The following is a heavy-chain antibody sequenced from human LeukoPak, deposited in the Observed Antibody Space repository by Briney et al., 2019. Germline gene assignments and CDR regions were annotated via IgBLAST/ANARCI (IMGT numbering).Heavy chain of an antibody. CDR1: GGSFSGYY. V-gene: IGHV4-34*01. D-gene: IGHD3-9*01. Sequence: SETLSLTCAVYGGSFSGYYWSWIRQPPGKGLEWIGEINHSGSTNYNPSLKSRVTMSVDTSKNQFSLKLGSVTAADTAVYYCARDRGYYDILTGYYGYYFDYWGQGTLVTVSS. CDR3: ARDRGYYDILTGYYGYYFDY. J-gene: IGHJ4*02. CDR2: INHSGST.